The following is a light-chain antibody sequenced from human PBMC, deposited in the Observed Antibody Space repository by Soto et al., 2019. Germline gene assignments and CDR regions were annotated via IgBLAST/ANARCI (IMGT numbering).Light chain of an antibody. CDR3: QQYDSLPLT. J-gene: IGKJ4*01. V-gene: IGKV1-33*01. Sequence: DIQMTQSPPSLSASVGDRVTITRQASEHINNYLNWYQQIPGKAPKLLIYDASNLAAGAPSRFSGSGSGTAFTFAISGLQPDDVATYYCQQYDSLPLTFGGGTKVDI. CDR1: EHINNY. CDR2: DAS.